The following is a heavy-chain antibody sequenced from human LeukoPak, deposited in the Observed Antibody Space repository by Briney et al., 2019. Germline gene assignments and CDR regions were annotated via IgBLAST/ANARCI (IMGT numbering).Heavy chain of an antibody. D-gene: IGHD6-19*01. CDR2: ISGSGDNT. V-gene: IGHV3-23*01. CDR1: GFTFSSYA. CDR3: ARGLRIAVAGNIDY. Sequence: GGSLRLSCAASGFTFSSYAMSWVRQAPGKGLEWVSGISGSGDNTYYADSVKGRFTISRDNSKNTLYLQMNSLRAEDTAVYYCARGLRIAVAGNIDYWGQGTLVTVSS. J-gene: IGHJ4*02.